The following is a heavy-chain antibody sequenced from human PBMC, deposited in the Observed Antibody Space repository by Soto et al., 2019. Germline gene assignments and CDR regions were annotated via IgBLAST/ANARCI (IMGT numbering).Heavy chain of an antibody. CDR3: VGGLSEWGLIDF. J-gene: IGHJ4*02. V-gene: IGHV4-59*01. D-gene: IGHD3-3*01. Sequence: SETLSLTCTVSGGSITNYYWSWIRQPPGKRLEYIGYMYYSGNTYYNPSLKSRVTISGDASKNQFSLKLRSVTAADTAVYYCVGGLSEWGLIDFSGQITLVTFSS. CDR2: MYYSGNT. CDR1: GGSITNYY.